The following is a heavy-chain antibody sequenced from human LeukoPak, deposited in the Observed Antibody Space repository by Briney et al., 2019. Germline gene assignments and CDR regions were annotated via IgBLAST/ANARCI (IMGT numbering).Heavy chain of an antibody. D-gene: IGHD6-6*01. CDR1: GGSISTYY. CDR3: ARSASSSSRSAFDI. CDR2: IYYTGNT. Sequence: TETLSLTCTVSGGSISTYYWSWIRQPPGKGLEWIGYIYYTGNTNYNPSLKSRITISVDTSKNQFSLKLSSVTAADTAFYYCARSASSSSRSAFDIWGQGTMVTVSS. J-gene: IGHJ3*02. V-gene: IGHV4-59*01.